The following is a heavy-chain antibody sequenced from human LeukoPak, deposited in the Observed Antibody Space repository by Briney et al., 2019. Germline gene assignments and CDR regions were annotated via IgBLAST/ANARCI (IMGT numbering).Heavy chain of an antibody. CDR3: ARDGVAVAGTSLPGSFDI. V-gene: IGHV1-69*04. CDR1: GGTFSSYA. CDR2: IIPILGIA. D-gene: IGHD6-19*01. Sequence: GASVKVSCKASGGTFSSYAISWVRQAPGQGLEWMGRIIPILGIANYAQKFQGRVTITADKSTSTAYMELSSLRSEDTAVYYCARDGVAVAGTSLPGSFDIWGQGTMVTVSS. J-gene: IGHJ3*02.